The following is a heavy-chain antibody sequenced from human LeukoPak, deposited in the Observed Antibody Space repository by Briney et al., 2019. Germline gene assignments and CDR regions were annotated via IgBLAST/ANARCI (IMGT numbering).Heavy chain of an antibody. CDR2: ISYDGSNK. V-gene: IGHV3-30*04. Sequence: GGSLRLSCAASGFTFSSYAMHWVRQAPGKGLEWVAVISYDGSNKYYADSVKGRFTISRDNSKNTLYLQMSSLRAEDTAVYYCARSLATSYYYMDVWGKGTTVTVSS. J-gene: IGHJ6*03. D-gene: IGHD5-12*01. CDR3: ARSLATSYYYMDV. CDR1: GFTFSSYA.